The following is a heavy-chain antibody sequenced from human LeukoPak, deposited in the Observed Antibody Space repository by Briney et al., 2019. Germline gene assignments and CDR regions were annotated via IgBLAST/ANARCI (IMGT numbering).Heavy chain of an antibody. CDR2: IKQDGSEK. D-gene: IGHD1-1*01. V-gene: IGHV3-7*03. Sequence: SGGSLRLSCAASGFTFSRYAMHWVRQAPGKGLEWVANIKQDGSEKYYVDSVKGRFTISRDNAKNSLYLQMNSLRAEDTAVYYCAKTGTPWYYFDYWGQGTLVTVSS. CDR1: GFTFSRYA. CDR3: AKTGTPWYYFDY. J-gene: IGHJ4*02.